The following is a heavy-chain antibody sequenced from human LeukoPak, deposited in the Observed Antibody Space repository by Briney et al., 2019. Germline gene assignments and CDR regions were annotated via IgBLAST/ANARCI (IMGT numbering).Heavy chain of an antibody. J-gene: IGHJ4*02. V-gene: IGHV3-23*01. D-gene: IGHD3-22*01. Sequence: PGGSLRLSCAASGFTFSSYAMSWVRQAPGKGLEWVSAISGSGGSTYYADSVKGRFTISRDNSKNTLYLQMNSLRAEDTAVYYCAKDLGNYYDSSGYYPLYYFDYWGQGTLVTVSS. CDR3: AKDLGNYYDSSGYYPLYYFDY. CDR1: GFTFSSYA. CDR2: ISGSGGST.